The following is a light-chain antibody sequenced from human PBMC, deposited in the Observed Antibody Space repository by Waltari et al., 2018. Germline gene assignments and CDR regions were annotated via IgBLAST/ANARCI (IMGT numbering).Light chain of an antibody. V-gene: IGKV1-5*03. CDR2: KAS. J-gene: IGKJ1*01. CDR1: QDIGTW. Sequence: DIQLTQSPSTLSASVGDRVTITCRASQDIGTWLAWYQQNPGKAPKLLVYKASRLQSGAPSRFSGSGSGTEFTLTISSLQPEDFATFYCQQFDTYPWTFGQGTKVDIK. CDR3: QQFDTYPWT.